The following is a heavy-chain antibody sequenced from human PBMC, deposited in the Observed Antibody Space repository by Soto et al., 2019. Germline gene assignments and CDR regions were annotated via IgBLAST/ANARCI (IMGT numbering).Heavy chain of an antibody. J-gene: IGHJ4*02. V-gene: IGHV4-30-4*01. CDR1: GGSLSSGDYY. CDR2: IYYSGST. CDR3: TRVGYYYDMRY. Sequence: SETLSLTCPVSGGSLSSGDYYWSWIRQPPGKGLEWIGYIYYSGSTHYNPSLKSRLTMSVDTSKNQFSLKLSSVTVADTAVYYCTRVGYYYDMRYWGQGTLVTVSS. D-gene: IGHD3-22*01.